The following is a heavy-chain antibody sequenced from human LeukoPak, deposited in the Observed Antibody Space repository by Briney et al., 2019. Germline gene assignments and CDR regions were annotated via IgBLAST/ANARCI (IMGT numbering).Heavy chain of an antibody. CDR2: IKSKTDGGTT. J-gene: IGHJ4*02. CDR3: TTDLILLWFGELLTYFDY. D-gene: IGHD3-10*01. CDR1: GFTFSNAW. V-gene: IGHV3-15*01. Sequence: GGSLRLSCAASGFTFSNAWMSWVRQAPGKGLEWVGRIKSKTDGGTTDYAAPVKGRFTISRDDSKNTLYLQMNSLKTEDTAVYYCTTDLILLWFGELLTYFDYWGQGTLVTVSS.